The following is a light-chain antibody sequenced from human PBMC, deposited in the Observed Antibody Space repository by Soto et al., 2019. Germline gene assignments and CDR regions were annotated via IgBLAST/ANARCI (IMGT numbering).Light chain of an antibody. CDR1: QSISSY. Sequence: DIVMKQCPSTLPFCRGDRATISCRASQSISSYLAWYQQKPGQAPRLLIYDTSTRATGIPARFSGSGSGTEFTLTISSLQSEDFAVYYCQQYNNWPPFTFGQGTRLEIK. CDR2: DTS. CDR3: QQYNNWPPFT. V-gene: IGKV3-15*01. J-gene: IGKJ5*01.